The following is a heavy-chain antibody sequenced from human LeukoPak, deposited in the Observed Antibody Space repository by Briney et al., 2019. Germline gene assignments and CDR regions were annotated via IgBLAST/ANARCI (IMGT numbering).Heavy chain of an antibody. CDR2: INHSGST. CDR3: ARGDPYYYESMLVPE. V-gene: IGHV4-34*01. J-gene: IGHJ4*02. CDR1: GGSFSGYY. Sequence: SETLSPTCAVHGGSFSGYYWRWIRQPPGKGLECMGEINHSGSTNYNPSLKSRVTISVDTSKNQFSLKLSSVAAADTAVYYCARGDPYYYESMLVPEWGQGTLVTVSS. D-gene: IGHD3-22*01.